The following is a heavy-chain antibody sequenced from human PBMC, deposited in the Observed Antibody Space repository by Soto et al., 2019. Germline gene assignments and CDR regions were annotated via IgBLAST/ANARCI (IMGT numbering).Heavy chain of an antibody. D-gene: IGHD6-6*01. CDR2: ISYDGSNK. Sequence: GGSLRLSCAASGFTFSSYAMHWGRQAPGKGLEWVAVISYDGSNKYYADSVKGRFTISRDNSKNTLYLQMNSLRAEDTAVYYCARDLEYSSSSPGYYYGMDVWGQGTTVTVSS. V-gene: IGHV3-30-3*01. CDR3: ARDLEYSSSSPGYYYGMDV. J-gene: IGHJ6*02. CDR1: GFTFSSYA.